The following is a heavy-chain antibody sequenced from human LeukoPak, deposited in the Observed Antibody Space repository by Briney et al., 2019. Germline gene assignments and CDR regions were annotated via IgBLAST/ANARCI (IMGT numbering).Heavy chain of an antibody. D-gene: IGHD6-19*01. CDR2: IGTHNGNT. J-gene: IGHJ4*02. Sequence: ASVKVSCRASGYIFSNYDITWVRQAPGQGLEWMGWIGTHNGNTNYAQKFQGRVIMTTDTSTSTAYMELMSLRSDDTAVFYCARDGSGGGGYFDYWGQGTLVIVSS. V-gene: IGHV1-18*01. CDR3: ARDGSGGGGYFDY. CDR1: GYIFSNYD.